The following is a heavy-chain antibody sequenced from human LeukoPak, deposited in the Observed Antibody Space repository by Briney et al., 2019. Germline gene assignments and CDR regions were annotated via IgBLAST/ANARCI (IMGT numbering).Heavy chain of an antibody. J-gene: IGHJ4*02. CDR2: IYYSGST. Sequence: SETLSLTCTVSGGSISSYYWSWIRQPPGKGLEWIGYIYYSGSTNYNPSLKSRVTISVDTSKNQFSLKLSSVTAADTAVYYCARVNGDYVGVDYWGQGTLVTVSS. D-gene: IGHD4-17*01. CDR1: GGSISSYY. V-gene: IGHV4-59*12. CDR3: ARVNGDYVGVDY.